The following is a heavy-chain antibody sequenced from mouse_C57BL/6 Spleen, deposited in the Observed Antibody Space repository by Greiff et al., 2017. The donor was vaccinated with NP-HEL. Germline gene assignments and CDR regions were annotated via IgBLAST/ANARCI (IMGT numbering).Heavy chain of an antibody. Sequence: EVMLVESGPGLAKPSQTLSLTCSVTGYSITSDYWNWIRKFPGNKLEYMGYISYSGSTYYNPSLKSRISITRDTSKNQYYLQLNSVTTEDTATYYCARYPSHYYGSSYGYFDVWGTGTTVTVSS. CDR3: ARYPSHYYGSSYGYFDV. J-gene: IGHJ1*03. D-gene: IGHD1-1*01. CDR2: ISYSGST. CDR1: GYSITSDY. V-gene: IGHV3-8*01.